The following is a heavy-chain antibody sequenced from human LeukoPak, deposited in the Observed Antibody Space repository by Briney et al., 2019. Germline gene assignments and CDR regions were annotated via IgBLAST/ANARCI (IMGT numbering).Heavy chain of an antibody. CDR2: ISSSRTYI. CDR3: ARDSDYGDYFEH. J-gene: IGHJ4*02. V-gene: IGHV3-21*06. Sequence: PGGSLRHSFAASDFTFSAYTMNWIRLAPGKGLEWVSSISSSRTYIYYADSVKGRFTISRDNAKNSLYLQMNSLRAEDTALYFCARDSDYGDYFEHWGQGTLVTVSS. CDR1: DFTFSAYT. D-gene: IGHD4-17*01.